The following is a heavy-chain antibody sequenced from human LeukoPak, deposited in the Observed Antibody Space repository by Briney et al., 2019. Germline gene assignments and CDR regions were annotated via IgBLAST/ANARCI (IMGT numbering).Heavy chain of an antibody. Sequence: ASVKVSCKASGFTFTSSAMQWVRQARGQRLEWIGWIVVGSGNTNYAQKFQERVTITRDMSTSTAYMELGSLRSEDTAVYYCAADLATSYSFDYWGQETLVTVSS. D-gene: IGHD1-26*01. J-gene: IGHJ4*02. V-gene: IGHV1-58*02. CDR2: IVVGSGNT. CDR1: GFTFTSSA. CDR3: AADLATSYSFDY.